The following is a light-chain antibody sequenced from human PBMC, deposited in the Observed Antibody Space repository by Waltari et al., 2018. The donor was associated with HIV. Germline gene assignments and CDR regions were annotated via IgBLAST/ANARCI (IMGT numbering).Light chain of an antibody. J-gene: IGLJ1*01. CDR3: LSYDSSLSGYV. V-gene: IGLV1-40*01. CDR2: GDT. Sequence: QSVLAQPPSVSGAPGQRVTLPCTGCRSNIGAGYDVQCYLPLPATAPKRLINGDTNRPSGVPDRFSGSKSGTSASLAITGLQAEDEADYYCLSYDSSLSGYVFGTGTKVTVL. CDR1: RSNIGAGYD.